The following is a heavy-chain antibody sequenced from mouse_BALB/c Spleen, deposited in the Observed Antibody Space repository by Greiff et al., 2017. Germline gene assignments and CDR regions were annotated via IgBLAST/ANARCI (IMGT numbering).Heavy chain of an antibody. D-gene: IGHD1-1*01. V-gene: IGHV5-17*02. Sequence: EVQLQESGGGLVQPGGSRKLSCAASGFTFSSFGMHWVRQAPEKGLEWVAYISSGSSTIYYADTVKGRFTISRDNPKNTLFLQMTSLRSEDTAMYYCARAHYYGSSYGYFDVWGAGTTVTVSS. CDR3: ARAHYYGSSYGYFDV. CDR1: GFTFSSFG. CDR2: ISSGSSTI. J-gene: IGHJ1*01.